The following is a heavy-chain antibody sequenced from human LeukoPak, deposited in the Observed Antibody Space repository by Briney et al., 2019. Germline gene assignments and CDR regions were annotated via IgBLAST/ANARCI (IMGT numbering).Heavy chain of an antibody. CDR3: ARNKNSGWYAGDAFDI. D-gene: IGHD6-19*01. J-gene: IGHJ3*02. CDR1: GYTFTGYY. V-gene: IGHV1-2*02. CDR2: INPNSGGT. Sequence: ASVKVSCKASGYTFTGYYMHWVRQAPGQGLEWMGWINPNSGGTNYAQKFQGRVTMTRDTSISTAYMELSRLRSDDTAVYYCARNKNSGWYAGDAFDIWGQGTMVTVSS.